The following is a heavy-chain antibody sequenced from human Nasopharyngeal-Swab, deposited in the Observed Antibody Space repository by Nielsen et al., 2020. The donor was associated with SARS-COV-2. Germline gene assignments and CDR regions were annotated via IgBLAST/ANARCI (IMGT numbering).Heavy chain of an antibody. CDR2: VSGSGTTT. J-gene: IGHJ6*02. D-gene: IGHD1-14*01. V-gene: IGHV3-23*01. CDR3: AKDLPITVGDYYGLDV. CDR1: GFTFVSYA. Sequence: GGSLRLSCAASGFTFVSYAMSWVRQVQGKGMEWVSAVSGSGTTTYYADSGKGRFTISRDNSKKTLYLQMTSLRAEDTGVYHCAKDLPITVGDYYGLDVWGQGTTVTVSS.